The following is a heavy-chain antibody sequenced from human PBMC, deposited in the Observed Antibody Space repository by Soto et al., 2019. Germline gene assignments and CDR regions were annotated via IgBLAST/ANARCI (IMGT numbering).Heavy chain of an antibody. Sequence: PSETLSLTCTVSGGSISSSSYYWGWIRQPPGKGLEWTGSIYYSGSTYYNPSLKSRVTISVDTSKNQFSLKLSSVTAADTAVYYCAGVLRFLEWLLEPLNWFDPWGQGTLLTVSS. J-gene: IGHJ5*02. V-gene: IGHV4-39*01. CDR2: IYYSGST. CDR1: GGSISSSSYY. CDR3: AGVLRFLEWLLEPLNWFDP. D-gene: IGHD3-3*01.